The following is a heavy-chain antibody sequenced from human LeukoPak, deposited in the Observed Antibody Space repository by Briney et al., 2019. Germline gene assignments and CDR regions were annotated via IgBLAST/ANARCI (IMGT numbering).Heavy chain of an antibody. D-gene: IGHD3-10*01. V-gene: IGHV4-59*12. CDR3: ARDLYGSGIDY. CDR2: IYYSGST. J-gene: IGHJ4*02. CDR1: AGSISSYY. Sequence: SETLSLTCTVSAGSISSYYWNWIRQPPRKGLEWIGYIYYSGSTNYNPSLRSRVTISEDTSKNQFSLKLSSVTAADTAVYYCARDLYGSGIDYWGQGTLVTVSS.